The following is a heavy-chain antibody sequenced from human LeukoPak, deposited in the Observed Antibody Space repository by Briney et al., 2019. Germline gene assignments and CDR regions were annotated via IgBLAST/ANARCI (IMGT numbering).Heavy chain of an antibody. CDR1: GYTFTSYG. D-gene: IGHD3-9*01. Sequence: ASVKVSCKASGYTFTSYGISWVRQAPGQGLEWMGWISAYNGNTNYAQKFQGRVTITADESTSTAYMELSSLRSEDTAVYYCARGDAVRYPGPGRRYYYYYMDVWGKGTTVTTSS. CDR2: ISAYNGNT. J-gene: IGHJ6*03. CDR3: ARGDAVRYPGPGRRYYYYYMDV. V-gene: IGHV1-18*01.